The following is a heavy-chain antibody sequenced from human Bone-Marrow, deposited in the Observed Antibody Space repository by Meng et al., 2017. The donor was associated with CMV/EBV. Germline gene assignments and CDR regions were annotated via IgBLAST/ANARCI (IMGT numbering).Heavy chain of an antibody. CDR1: GGSISSYY. CDR3: ARVSIFGVVPNWFDP. V-gene: IGHV4-59*01. CDR2: IYYSGST. D-gene: IGHD3-3*01. Sequence: GSLRLSCTVSGGSISSYYWSWIRQPPGKGLEWIGYIYYSGSTNYNPSLKSRVTISVDTSKNQFSLKLSSVTAADTAVYYCARVSIFGVVPNWFDPWGQGTLVTVS. J-gene: IGHJ5*02.